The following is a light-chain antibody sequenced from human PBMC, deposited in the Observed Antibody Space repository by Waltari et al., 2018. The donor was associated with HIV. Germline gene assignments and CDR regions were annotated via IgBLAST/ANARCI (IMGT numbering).Light chain of an antibody. CDR3: QQYGTSPRT. J-gene: IGKJ1*01. Sequence: EIVSTQSPGTLSLSPGERATLSCRASQSVSSSQLASYQQKPGPAPRLLIHVASSRATGITDRVRGSGAGTDFTLTISRLEPEEFALYYCQQYGTSPRTFGQGTKVEIK. CDR1: QSVSSSQ. V-gene: IGKV3-20*01. CDR2: VAS.